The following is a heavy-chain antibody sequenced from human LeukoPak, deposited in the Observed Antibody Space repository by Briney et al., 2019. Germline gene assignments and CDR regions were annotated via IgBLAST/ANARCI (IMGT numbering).Heavy chain of an antibody. D-gene: IGHD5-18*01. CDR3: ARAPGAMVARFDY. J-gene: IGHJ4*02. Sequence: PGGSLRLSCAASGFTFSSYSMNWVRQAPGKGLEWVSSISSSSSYIYCADSVKGRFTISRDNAKNSLYLQMNSLRAEDTAVYYCARAPGAMVARFDYWGQGTLVTVSS. CDR2: ISSSSSYI. CDR1: GFTFSSYS. V-gene: IGHV3-21*01.